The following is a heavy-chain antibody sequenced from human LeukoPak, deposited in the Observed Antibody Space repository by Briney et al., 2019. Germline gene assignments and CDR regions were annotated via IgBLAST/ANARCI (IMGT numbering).Heavy chain of an antibody. CDR2: IRSSSET. Sequence: GGSLRLSCAASGFIFSQYSMNWVRQAPGKGLEWVSHIRSSSETFYADSVKGRFTISRDNARNSPYLQMNNLRGEDTAIYYCARDAGNSGYGCDLWGQGTLVTVSS. D-gene: IGHD5-12*01. CDR3: ARDAGNSGYGCDL. J-gene: IGHJ5*02. CDR1: GFIFSQYS. V-gene: IGHV3-48*01.